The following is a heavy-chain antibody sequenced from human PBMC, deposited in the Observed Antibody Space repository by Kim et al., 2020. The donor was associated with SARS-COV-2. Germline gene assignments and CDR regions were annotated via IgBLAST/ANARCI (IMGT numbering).Heavy chain of an antibody. CDR1: GGSFSGYY. V-gene: IGHV4-34*01. CDR3: ARRGYCSSTSCYPSTYYYYYGMDV. CDR2: INHSVST. D-gene: IGHD2-2*01. Sequence: SETLSLTCAVYGGSFSGYYWSWIRQPPGKGLEWIGEINHSVSTNYNPSLKSRVTISVDTSKNQFSLKLSSVTAADTAVYYCARRGYCSSTSCYPSTYYYYYGMDVWGQGTTVTVSS. J-gene: IGHJ6*02.